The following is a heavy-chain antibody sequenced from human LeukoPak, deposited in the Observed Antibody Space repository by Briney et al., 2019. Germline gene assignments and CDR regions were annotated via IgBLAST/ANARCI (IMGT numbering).Heavy chain of an antibody. CDR2: VSYDGSNK. Sequence: GGSLRLSCAASGFTFSSYGMHWVRQAPGKGLEWVAVVSYDGSNKYYADSVKGRFTISRDNSKNTLYLQMNSLRAEDTAVYYCAKDFGMATIFDYWGQGTLVTVSS. V-gene: IGHV3-30*18. CDR3: AKDFGMATIFDY. D-gene: IGHD5-24*01. J-gene: IGHJ4*02. CDR1: GFTFSSYG.